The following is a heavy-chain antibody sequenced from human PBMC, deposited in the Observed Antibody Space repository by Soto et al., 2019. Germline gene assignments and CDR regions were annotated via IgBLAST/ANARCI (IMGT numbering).Heavy chain of an antibody. Sequence: GGSLRLSCAASGFTFSNAGMNWVRQAPGKGLEWVGRIKSKSYGGTADYAAAVKGRFTISRDASEDTAYLQMDSLKNEDTAVYEWATLPYGYGFDFWGQGTLVTVSS. CDR1: GFTFSNAG. CDR3: ATLPYGYGFDF. V-gene: IGHV3-15*01. J-gene: IGHJ4*02. D-gene: IGHD5-12*01. CDR2: IKSKSYGGTA.